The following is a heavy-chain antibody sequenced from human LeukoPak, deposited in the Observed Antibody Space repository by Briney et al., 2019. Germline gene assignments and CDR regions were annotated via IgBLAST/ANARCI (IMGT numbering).Heavy chain of an antibody. CDR1: GFTVSSNY. J-gene: IGHJ4*02. V-gene: IGHV3-66*02. CDR2: IYSGGST. Sequence: GGSLRLSCAASGFTVSSNYMSWVRQAPGKGLEWVSVIYSGGSTYYADSVKGRFTISRDNSKNTLYLQMNSLRAEDTAVYYCARDGYYYDSSGYYFDYWGQGTLVTVSP. D-gene: IGHD3-22*01. CDR3: ARDGYYYDSSGYYFDY.